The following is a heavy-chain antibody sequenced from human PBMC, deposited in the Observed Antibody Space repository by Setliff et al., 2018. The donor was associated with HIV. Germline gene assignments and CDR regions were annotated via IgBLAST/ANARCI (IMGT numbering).Heavy chain of an antibody. Sequence: PSETLSLTCSVSGVSITTDGYYWSWIRHYPGKGLEWIGYMYPSGSTYYNASLASRLIMSLDPSKNQFSLKLNSMTAADTAMYYCAGGRYFRDIRDSRFDFWGQGMLVTVSS. CDR1: GVSITTDGYY. D-gene: IGHD3-9*01. J-gene: IGHJ4*02. V-gene: IGHV4-31*03. CDR2: MYPSGST. CDR3: AGGRYFRDIRDSRFDF.